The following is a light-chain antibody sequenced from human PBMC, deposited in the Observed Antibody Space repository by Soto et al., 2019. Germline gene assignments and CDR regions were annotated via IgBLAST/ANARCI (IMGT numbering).Light chain of an antibody. CDR2: SHN. CDR3: AAWDDSLNGGV. V-gene: IGLV1-44*01. CDR1: SSNIGGYT. Sequence: QSALTQPPSASGTPGQRVTISCSGSSSNIGGYTVNSYQQLPGTAPKLLIYSHNQRPSGVPDRCSGSKSGTSASLAISGPQSEDEADYYCAAWDDSLNGGVFGGGTQLTVL. J-gene: IGLJ3*02.